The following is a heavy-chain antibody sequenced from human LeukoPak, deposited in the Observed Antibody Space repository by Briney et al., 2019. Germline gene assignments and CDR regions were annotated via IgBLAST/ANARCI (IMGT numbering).Heavy chain of an antibody. CDR2: ISYDGSNK. D-gene: IGHD3-22*01. CDR3: ANMIVVVI. Sequence: GGSLRLSCAASGFTFSSYAMHWVRQAPGKGLEWVAVISYDGSNKYYADSVKGRFTISRDNSKNTLYLQMNSPRAEDTAVYYCANMIVVVIWGQGTLVTVSS. V-gene: IGHV3-30-3*01. J-gene: IGHJ4*02. CDR1: GFTFSSYA.